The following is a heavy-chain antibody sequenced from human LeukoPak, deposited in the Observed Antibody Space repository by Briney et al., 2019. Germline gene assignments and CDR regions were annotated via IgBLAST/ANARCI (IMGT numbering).Heavy chain of an antibody. CDR1: GFTVRNNY. D-gene: IGHD3-3*01. Sequence: GGSLRLSCAGSGFTVRNNYMSWVRQAPGKGLEWVSVIYAGGSTYYADSVKGRFTISRDNSKNTLYLQMNSLRAEDTAVYYCARDWSHRCFDYWGQGTLVTVSS. CDR3: ARDWSHRCFDY. J-gene: IGHJ4*02. CDR2: IYAGGST. V-gene: IGHV3-53*01.